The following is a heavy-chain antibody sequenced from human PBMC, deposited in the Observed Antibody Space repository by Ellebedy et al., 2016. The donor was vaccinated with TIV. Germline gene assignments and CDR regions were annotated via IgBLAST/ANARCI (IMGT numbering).Heavy chain of an antibody. V-gene: IGHV3-7*01. CDR2: IKQAGREK. CDR3: GRDTAQSMDY. CDR1: GFTFSWYS. J-gene: IGHJ4*02. Sequence: GESLKISCAASGFTFSWYSMSWVRQAPGKGLEWVAYIKQAGREKDYVDSVKGRFTISRDNAKKSLYLQMNSLRAEDTAVYYCGRDTAQSMDYWGQGTLVTVSS.